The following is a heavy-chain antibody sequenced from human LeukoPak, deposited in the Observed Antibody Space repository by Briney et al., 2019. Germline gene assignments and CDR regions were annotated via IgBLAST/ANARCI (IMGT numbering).Heavy chain of an antibody. D-gene: IGHD3-10*01. CDR2: INHSGST. Sequence: PSETLSLTCAVYGGSFSGYYWSWIRQPPGKGLEWIGEINHSGSTNYNPSLKSRVTISVDTSKNQFSLKLSSVTAADTAVYYCARDVTPSGYAHAFDIWGQGTMVTVSS. CDR1: GGSFSGYY. CDR3: ARDVTPSGYAHAFDI. V-gene: IGHV4-34*01. J-gene: IGHJ3*02.